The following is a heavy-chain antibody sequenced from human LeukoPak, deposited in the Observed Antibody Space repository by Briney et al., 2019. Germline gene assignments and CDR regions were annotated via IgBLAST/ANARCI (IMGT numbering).Heavy chain of an antibody. Sequence: GGSLRLSCAASGFTFSSYGMHWVRQAPGKGLEWVAVISYDGSNKYYADSVKGLFTISRDNSKNTLYLQMNSLRAEDTAVYYCAKVVAATVEYYYYGMDVWGQGTTVTVSS. D-gene: IGHD2-15*01. J-gene: IGHJ6*02. CDR2: ISYDGSNK. CDR1: GFTFSSYG. V-gene: IGHV3-30*18. CDR3: AKVVAATVEYYYYGMDV.